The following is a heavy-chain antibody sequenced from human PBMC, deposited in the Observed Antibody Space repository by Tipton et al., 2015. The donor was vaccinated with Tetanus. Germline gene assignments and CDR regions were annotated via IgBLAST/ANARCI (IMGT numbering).Heavy chain of an antibody. J-gene: IGHJ6*02. Sequence: GSLRLSCAASGFTFSAYYMSWIRLAPGKGLEWISYISHTGTTTYYSASVMGRFTVSRDNTKNSLYLEINSLRAEDTAVYYRARSESRIAPRIPWGMDIWGQGTTVTVSS. CDR3: ARSESRIAPRIPWGMDI. CDR1: GFTFSAYY. CDR2: ISHTGTTT. V-gene: IGHV3-11*01. D-gene: IGHD6-6*01.